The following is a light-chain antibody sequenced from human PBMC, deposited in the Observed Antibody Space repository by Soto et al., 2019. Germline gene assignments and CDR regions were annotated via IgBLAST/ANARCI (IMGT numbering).Light chain of an antibody. J-gene: IGLJ3*02. CDR2: SNS. Sequence: QSVLTQPPSVSGAPGQKVIIYCTGSTSNIGAGYDVHWYQQLPGTAPKLLIYSNSNRPSGVPDRLSGSKSDTSASLAITGLQVEDESDYYCQSYDSSLSAAVFGGGTKLTVL. CDR3: QSYDSSLSAAV. V-gene: IGLV1-40*01. CDR1: TSNIGAGYD.